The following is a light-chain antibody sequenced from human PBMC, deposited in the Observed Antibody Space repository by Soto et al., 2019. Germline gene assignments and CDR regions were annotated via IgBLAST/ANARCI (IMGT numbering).Light chain of an antibody. CDR1: SSDVGGYNY. CDR2: DVS. Sequence: QSALTQPRSVSGSPGQSVTISCIGTSSDVGGYNYVSWYQQHPGKAPKLMIYDVSKRPSGVPDRFSGSKSGNTASLTISGLQAEDEADYYCCSYAGSYTRAVFGGGTQLTVL. V-gene: IGLV2-11*01. CDR3: CSYAGSYTRAV. J-gene: IGLJ7*01.